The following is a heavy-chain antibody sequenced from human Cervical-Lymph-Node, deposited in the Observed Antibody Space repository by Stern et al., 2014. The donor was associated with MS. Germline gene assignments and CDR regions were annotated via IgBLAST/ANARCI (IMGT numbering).Heavy chain of an antibody. J-gene: IGHJ3*02. CDR2: ISYDGS. D-gene: IGHD3-3*01. CDR1: GFSFSTYA. V-gene: IGHV3-30*03. CDR3: ARPYYDFWSGYPDNAFDI. Sequence: AQLVESGGGVVQPGRSLRLSCAASGFSFSTYAMHWVRQAPGKGLEWVAVISYDGSNSADSVKGRFTISRDNSKNTLYLQMNSLRAEDTAMYYCARPYYDFWSGYPDNAFDIWGQGTMVTVSS.